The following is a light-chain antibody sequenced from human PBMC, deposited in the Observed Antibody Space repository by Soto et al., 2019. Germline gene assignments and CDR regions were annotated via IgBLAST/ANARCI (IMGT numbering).Light chain of an antibody. CDR1: SSNIGNNA. CDR3: AAWDDSLNGYV. J-gene: IGLJ1*01. CDR2: YDD. Sequence: QAVVTQPPSVSEAPRQRVTISCSGSSSNIGNNAVNWYQQLPGKAPKLLIYYDDLLPSGVSDRFSGSKSGTSASLDISGLQSEDEADYYCAAWDDSLNGYVFGTGTKVTVL. V-gene: IGLV1-36*01.